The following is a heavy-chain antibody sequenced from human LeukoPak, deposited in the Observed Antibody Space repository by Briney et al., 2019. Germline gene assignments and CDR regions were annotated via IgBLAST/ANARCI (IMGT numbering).Heavy chain of an antibody. CDR3: ARFYCSSTSCYQRIKAFDI. D-gene: IGHD2-2*01. CDR2: INPNSGGT. J-gene: IGHJ3*02. V-gene: IGHV1-2*02. Sequence: ASVKVSCKASGYTFTGYYMHWVRQAPGQGLEWMGWINPNSGGTNYAQKFQGRVTMTRDTSISTAYMELSRLRSDDTAVYYCARFYCSSTSCYQRIKAFDIWGQGTMVTVSS. CDR1: GYTFTGYY.